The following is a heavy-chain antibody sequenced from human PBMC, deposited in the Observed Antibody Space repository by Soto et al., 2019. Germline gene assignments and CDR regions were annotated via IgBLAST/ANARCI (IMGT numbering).Heavy chain of an antibody. D-gene: IGHD4-17*01. CDR2: INGDGRTT. J-gene: IGHJ5*02. CDR3: ARAAYGEYWFDP. V-gene: IGHV3-74*01. Sequence: EVQLVESGGGVVPPGGSLRLSCAASGFTFSAYWMHWVRQAPGKGLMWVSRINGDGRTTSYADSVKGRFTISRENAKNTLYLQMNSLRAEDTEVYYCARAAYGEYWFDPWGQGTLVTVSS. CDR1: GFTFSAYW.